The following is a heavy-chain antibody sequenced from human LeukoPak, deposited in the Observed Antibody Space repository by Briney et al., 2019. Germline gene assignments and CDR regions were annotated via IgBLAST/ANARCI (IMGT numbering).Heavy chain of an antibody. V-gene: IGHV3-7*02. D-gene: IGHD3-9*01. Sequence: GGSLRLSCAASGFTFCSYWMSWVRHAPGKGLGWGANIKQDGNEKYYVDSVKGRFTLSRDNAKKSLNLQMNSLRTEDMAVYYCARLGVLRYFDWLSIDWGQGTLVTVSS. CDR3: ARLGVLRYFDWLSID. CDR1: GFTFCSYW. CDR2: IKQDGNEK. J-gene: IGHJ4*02.